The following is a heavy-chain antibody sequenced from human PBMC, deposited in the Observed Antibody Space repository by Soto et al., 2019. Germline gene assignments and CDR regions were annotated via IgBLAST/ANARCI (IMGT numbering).Heavy chain of an antibody. CDR3: ATSQHRDTAYY. CDR2: IIPIFGTA. CDR1: GGTFSSYA. Sequence: QVQLVQSGAEVKKPGSSVKVSCKASGGTFSSYAISWVRQAPGQGLEWMGGIIPIFGTAIYAQKFHGRVTITADESTSTAYMELSSLRSEDTAVSYFATSQHRDTAYYWGQGTLVIFSS. J-gene: IGHJ4*02. D-gene: IGHD5-18*01. V-gene: IGHV1-69*12.